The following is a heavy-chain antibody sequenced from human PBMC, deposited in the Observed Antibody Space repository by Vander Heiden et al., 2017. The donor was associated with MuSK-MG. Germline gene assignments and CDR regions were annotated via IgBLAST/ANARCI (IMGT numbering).Heavy chain of an antibody. CDR2: INHSGST. CDR3: ARGPYSSGGYSLPYNWFDP. J-gene: IGHJ5*02. V-gene: IGHV4-34*01. D-gene: IGHD6-19*01. Sequence: QVQLQQWGAGLLKPSETLSLTCAVYGGSFSGYYWSWIRQPPGKGLEWIGEINHSGSTNYNPSLKRRVTISVDTSKNQFSLKLSSVTAADTAVYYCARGPYSSGGYSLPYNWFDPWGQGTLVTVSS. CDR1: GGSFSGYY.